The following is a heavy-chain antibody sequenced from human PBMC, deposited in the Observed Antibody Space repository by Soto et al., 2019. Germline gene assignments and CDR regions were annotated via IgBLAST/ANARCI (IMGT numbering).Heavy chain of an antibody. CDR3: ARDAQDYYGDYGLHYFDY. Sequence: TLSLTCTVSGGSISSGGYYWSWIRQHPGKGLEWIGYIYYSGSTYYNPSLKSRVTISVDTSKNQFSLKLSSVTAADTAVYYCARDAQDYYGDYGLHYFDYWGQGTLVTVSS. CDR2: IYYSGST. V-gene: IGHV4-31*03. J-gene: IGHJ4*02. D-gene: IGHD4-17*01. CDR1: GGSISSGGYY.